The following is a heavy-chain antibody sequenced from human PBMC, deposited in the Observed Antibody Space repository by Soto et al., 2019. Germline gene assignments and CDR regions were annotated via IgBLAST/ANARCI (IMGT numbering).Heavy chain of an antibody. J-gene: IGHJ6*02. CDR3: AREGCTNGVCYGVNYYYGMDV. CDR2: ISYDGSNK. CDR1: GFTFSSYA. V-gene: IGHV3-30-3*01. D-gene: IGHD2-8*01. Sequence: GGSLRLSCAASGFTFSSYAMHWVRKAPGKGLEWVAVISYDGSNKYYADSVKGRFTISRDNSKNTLYLQMNSLRAEDTAVYYCAREGCTNGVCYGVNYYYGMDVWGQGTTVTVSS.